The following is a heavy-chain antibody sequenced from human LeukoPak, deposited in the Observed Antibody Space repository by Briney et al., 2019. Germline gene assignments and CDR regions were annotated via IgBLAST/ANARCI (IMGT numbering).Heavy chain of an antibody. Sequence: GGSLRLSCAASGLTFSNYGMHWVRQAPGKGLEWVAVIWYDGSNKYYADSVKGRFTISRDNFKNMLYLQMNSLSVEDTAVYYCAVWYYSADSYGMDVWGQGTTVTVSS. V-gene: IGHV3-33*01. J-gene: IGHJ6*02. CDR1: GLTFSNYG. CDR2: IWYDGSNK. CDR3: AVWYYSADSYGMDV. D-gene: IGHD4-11*01.